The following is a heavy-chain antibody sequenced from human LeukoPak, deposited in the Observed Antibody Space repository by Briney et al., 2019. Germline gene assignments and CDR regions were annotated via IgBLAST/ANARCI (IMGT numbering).Heavy chain of an antibody. V-gene: IGHV3-33*01. CDR1: GFTFSTYA. CDR2: IWYDGSNK. D-gene: IGHD3-22*01. Sequence: VRSLRLSCAASGFTFSTYAMDWVRQAPGKGLEWVAVIWYDGSNKNYADSVKGRFTISRDNSKNTMYLQMNSLRAEDTAVYYCARGPHYHHSTGHFSYWGQGTLVTVYS. J-gene: IGHJ4*02. CDR3: ARGPHYHHSTGHFSY.